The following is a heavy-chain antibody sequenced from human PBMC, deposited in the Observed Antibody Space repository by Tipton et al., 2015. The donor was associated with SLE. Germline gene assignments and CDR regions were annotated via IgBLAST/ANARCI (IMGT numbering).Heavy chain of an antibody. CDR1: GGSISSYF. V-gene: IGHV4-59*01. CDR3: ARDSLNWGSYYHGMDV. J-gene: IGHJ6*02. Sequence: TLSLTCTVSGGSISSYFWTWIRQPPGKGLEWIGHIFYTGSTRYNPSLKSRVTISVDTSKSQIFLKMSSVTAADTAVYYCARDSLNWGSYYHGMDVWDQGP. D-gene: IGHD3-16*01. CDR2: IFYTGST.